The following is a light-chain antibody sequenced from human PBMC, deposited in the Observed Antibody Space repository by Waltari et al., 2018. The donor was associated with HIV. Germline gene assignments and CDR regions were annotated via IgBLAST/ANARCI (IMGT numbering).Light chain of an antibody. Sequence: EIVMTQSPATLSVSPGERATLSCRASQSINNNLAWYQQKPGQAPRLLIYGASTRATGIPARFSGSGSATEVALTISSLQSGDFAVYFCQQYKNWPYTFGQGTKLEIK. V-gene: IGKV3-15*01. CDR3: QQYKNWPYT. CDR1: QSINNN. J-gene: IGKJ2*01. CDR2: GAS.